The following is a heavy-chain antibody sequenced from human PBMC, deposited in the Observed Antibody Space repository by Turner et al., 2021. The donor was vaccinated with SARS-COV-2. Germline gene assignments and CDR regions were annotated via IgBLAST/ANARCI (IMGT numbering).Heavy chain of an antibody. CDR1: GYTFTDYY. D-gene: IGHD5-18*01. Sequence: QVQLVQSGAEVKKPGASVKVSCKASGYTFTDYYIHWVRQAPGQGIEWMGWMNPKSGGTNDAQKFQGRVTMTRDTSISTAHMELSRLRSDDTAVYYCATDSYGTLWGQGTLVTVSS. J-gene: IGHJ4*02. CDR3: ATDSYGTL. CDR2: MNPKSGGT. V-gene: IGHV1-2*02.